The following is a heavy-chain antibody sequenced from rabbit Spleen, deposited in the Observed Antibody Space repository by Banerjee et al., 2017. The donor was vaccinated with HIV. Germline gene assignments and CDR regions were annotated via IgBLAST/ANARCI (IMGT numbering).Heavy chain of an antibody. Sequence: QSLEESGGDLVKPGASLTLTCTASGFSFSSRYYMCWVRHAPGKGLEWIACIYSGSSGDTYYASWAKGRFTISKTSSTTVTLQMTSLTAADTATYFCARETSGGWGVVLYYFNLWGPGTLVTVS. D-gene: IGHD4-1*01. J-gene: IGHJ4*01. CDR2: IYSGSSGDT. CDR3: ARETSGGWGVVLYYFNL. CDR1: GFSFSSRYY. V-gene: IGHV1S40*01.